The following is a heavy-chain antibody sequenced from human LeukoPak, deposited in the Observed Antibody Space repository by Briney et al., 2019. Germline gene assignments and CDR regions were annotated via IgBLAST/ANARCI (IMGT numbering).Heavy chain of an antibody. J-gene: IGHJ6*03. D-gene: IGHD2-2*03. Sequence: SETLSLTCTVSGGSISSYYWSWIRQPPGKGLEWIGYIYYSGSTNYNPSIKSRVTISVDTSKNQFSLKLSSVTAADTAVYYCARGQVDIVVVPASYYYYMDVWGKGTTVTVSS. CDR2: IYYSGST. CDR3: ARGQVDIVVVPASYYYYMDV. V-gene: IGHV4-59*01. CDR1: GGSISSYY.